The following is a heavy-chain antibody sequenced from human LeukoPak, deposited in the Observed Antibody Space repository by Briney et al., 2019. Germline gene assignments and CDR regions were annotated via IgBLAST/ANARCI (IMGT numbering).Heavy chain of an antibody. D-gene: IGHD3-22*01. CDR3: ASALDYYDSRDIDN. J-gene: IGHJ4*02. Sequence: GGSLRLSCAASGFTFSSYGMHWVRQAPGKGREWVAVIWYDGSNKYYADSVKGRFTISRDTSKNTLYLQMNSLRAEETAVYYCASALDYYDSRDIDNWGQGTLVTVSS. CDR1: GFTFSSYG. V-gene: IGHV3-33*01. CDR2: IWYDGSNK.